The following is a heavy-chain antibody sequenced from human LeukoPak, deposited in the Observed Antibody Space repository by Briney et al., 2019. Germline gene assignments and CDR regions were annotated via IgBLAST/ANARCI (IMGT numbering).Heavy chain of an antibody. CDR3: ARVDLSGSSPSP. V-gene: IGHV1-46*01. J-gene: IGHJ5*02. Sequence: ASVKVSCKASGYTFTSYYMHWVRQAPGQGLVWMGIINPSGGSTNYAQKLQGRVTMTTDTSTSTAYMELRSLRSDDTAVYYCARVDLSGSSPSPWGQGTLVTVSS. CDR1: GYTFTSYY. CDR2: INPSGGST. D-gene: IGHD6-6*01.